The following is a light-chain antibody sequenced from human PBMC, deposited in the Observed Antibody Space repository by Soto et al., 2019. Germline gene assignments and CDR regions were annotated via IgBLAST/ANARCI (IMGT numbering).Light chain of an antibody. Sequence: IQMTQSPSTLSASVGDRVTITCRASQSLSNWLAWYQQKPGKAPKLLIFDVSSLESGVPSRFSGSGSGTEFTLTISSLQPDDVATYYCQHYSTYATFGQGTKVEIK. V-gene: IGKV1-5*01. CDR1: QSLSNW. CDR2: DVS. J-gene: IGKJ1*01. CDR3: QHYSTYAT.